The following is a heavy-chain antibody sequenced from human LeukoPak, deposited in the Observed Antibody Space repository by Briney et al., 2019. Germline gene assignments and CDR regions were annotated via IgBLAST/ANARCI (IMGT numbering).Heavy chain of an antibody. J-gene: IGHJ4*02. CDR1: GFTFSSYA. D-gene: IGHD4-17*01. CDR2: ISGSGGST. V-gene: IGHV3-23*01. CDR3: AKGLRTKVTTYFDY. Sequence: GGSLRLSCAASGFTFSSYAMTWVHHAPGKGLEWGSGISGSGGSTYYADSVKGRFTISRDNSKNTLYLQMNSLRAEDTAVYYCAKGLRTKVTTYFDYWGKGTLVTVSS.